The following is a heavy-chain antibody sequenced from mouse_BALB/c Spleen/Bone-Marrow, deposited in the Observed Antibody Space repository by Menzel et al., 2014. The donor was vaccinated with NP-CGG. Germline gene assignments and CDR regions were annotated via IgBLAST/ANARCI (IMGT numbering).Heavy chain of an antibody. D-gene: IGHD2-14*01. CDR1: GFNIKDTY. CDR2: IDPANGNT. J-gene: IGHJ3*01. CDR3: ARIYYRYDLPWFAY. V-gene: IGHV14-3*02. Sequence: LMESGAELVKPGASVKLSCTASGFNIKDTYMHWVKQRPEQGLEWIGRIDPANGNTKYDPKFQGKATITADTSSNTAYLHLSSLTSEDTAVYCCARIYYRYDLPWFAYLGQGSLVTISA.